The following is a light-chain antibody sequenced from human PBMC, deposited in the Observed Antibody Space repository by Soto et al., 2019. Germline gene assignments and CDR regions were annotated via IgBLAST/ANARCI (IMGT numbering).Light chain of an antibody. CDR1: QSISSW. CDR2: KAS. CDR3: QQYYSFPQT. Sequence: DIQMTQSPSTLSASVGARVTITCRASQSISSWLAWYQQKPGKDPKRLLYKASNLEGGVPSRCSCSGFGREFTLTISSLQPDEFSTEYCQQYYSFPQTFGQGTKVEIK. V-gene: IGKV1-5*03. J-gene: IGKJ1*01.